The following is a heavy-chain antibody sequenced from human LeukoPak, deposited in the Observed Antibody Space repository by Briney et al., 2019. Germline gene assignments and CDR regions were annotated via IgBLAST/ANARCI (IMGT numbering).Heavy chain of an antibody. V-gene: IGHV1-2*02. CDR2: INANSGDT. Sequence: GASVKVSCKASGYTFTGYYMHWVRRAPGQGLEWMGWINANSGDTNYAQKFQGRVTMTRDTSINTAYMELSGLRPDDTAVYYCAREPPGTSGNDYWGQETLLTVSS. J-gene: IGHJ4*02. D-gene: IGHD5-12*01. CDR3: AREPPGTSGNDY. CDR1: GYTFTGYY.